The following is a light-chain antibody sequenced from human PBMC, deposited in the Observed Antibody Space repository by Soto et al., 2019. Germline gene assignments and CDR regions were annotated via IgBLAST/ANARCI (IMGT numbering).Light chain of an antibody. V-gene: IGLV2-8*01. J-gene: IGLJ1*01. CDR2: EVT. CDR3: SSYTTSSTRV. Sequence: QSALTQPPSASGSPGQSVTISCTGTSSDVGGYNYVSWYQQHPGKAPRLMVYEVTKRPSGVPARFSGSKSGNTASLTVSGLQAEDEADYYCSSYTTSSTRVFGTGTKLTVL. CDR1: SSDVGGYNY.